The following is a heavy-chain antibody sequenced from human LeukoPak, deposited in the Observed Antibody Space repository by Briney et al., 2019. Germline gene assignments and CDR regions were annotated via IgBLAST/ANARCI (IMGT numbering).Heavy chain of an antibody. D-gene: IGHD3-3*01. V-gene: IGHV4-30-4*01. J-gene: IGHJ6*02. CDR1: GGSISSGDYY. Sequence: SETLSLTCTVSGGSISSGDYYWSWIRQPPGKGLEWIGYIYYSGSTYYNPSLKSRVTISVDTSKNQFSLKLSSVTAADTAVYYCARVQSYDFWSGYQVIYGMDVWGQGTTVTVSS. CDR3: ARVQSYDFWSGYQVIYGMDV. CDR2: IYYSGST.